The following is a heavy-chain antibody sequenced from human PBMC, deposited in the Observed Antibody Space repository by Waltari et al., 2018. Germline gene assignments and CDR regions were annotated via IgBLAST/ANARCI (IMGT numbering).Heavy chain of an antibody. V-gene: IGHV1-69*10. CDR1: GGTFSSYA. CDR2: IIPILGIA. Sequence: QVQLVQSGAEVKKPGSSVKVSCKASGGTFSSYAISWVRQAPGQGLEWMGGIIPILGIANYAQKFQGRVTITADKSTSTAYMELSSLRSEDTAVYYCARNEDIVVVPAAMPYYYYYGMDVWGQGTTVTVSS. D-gene: IGHD2-2*01. J-gene: IGHJ6*02. CDR3: ARNEDIVVVPAAMPYYYYYGMDV.